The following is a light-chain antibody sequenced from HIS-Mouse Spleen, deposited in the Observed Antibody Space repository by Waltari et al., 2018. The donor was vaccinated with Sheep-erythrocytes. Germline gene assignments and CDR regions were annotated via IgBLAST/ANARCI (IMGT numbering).Light chain of an antibody. V-gene: IGLV3-9*01. Sequence: SYELTQPLSVSVALGQTARITCGGNNLGSKNVHWDRQKPGQAPVLVIYRDSNRPSGIPERFSGSNSGNTATLTISRAQAGDEADYYCQVWDSSTVVFGGGTKLTVL. J-gene: IGLJ2*01. CDR2: RDS. CDR3: QVWDSSTVV. CDR1: NLGSKN.